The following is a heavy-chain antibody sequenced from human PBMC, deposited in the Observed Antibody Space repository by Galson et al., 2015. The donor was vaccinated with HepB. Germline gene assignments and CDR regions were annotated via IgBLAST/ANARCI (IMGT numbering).Heavy chain of an antibody. CDR2: ISAYNGNT. CDR1: GYTFTSYG. CDR3: AGDSLSGSYSACDY. V-gene: IGHV1-18*04. J-gene: IGHJ4*02. D-gene: IGHD1-26*01. Sequence: SVKVSCKASGYTFTSYGISWVRQAPGQGLEWMGWISAYNGNTNYAQKLQGRVTMTTDTSTSTAYMELRSLRSDDTAVYYCAGDSLSGSYSACDYSGQGSLVTAAS.